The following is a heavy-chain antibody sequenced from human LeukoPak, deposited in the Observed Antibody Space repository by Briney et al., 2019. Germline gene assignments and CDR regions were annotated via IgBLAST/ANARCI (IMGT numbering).Heavy chain of an antibody. CDR3: AKELSTGSGY. V-gene: IGHV3-23*01. CDR1: GFTFSNYA. J-gene: IGHJ4*02. CDR2: ISASSGST. Sequence: GGSLRLSCAASGFTFSNYAMSWVRQAPGKGLEWVSGISASSGSTYNADSVKGRFTISRDNSKNTLHLQMNSLRAEDTAVYYRAKELSTGSGYWGQGTPVTVSS. D-gene: IGHD2-8*02.